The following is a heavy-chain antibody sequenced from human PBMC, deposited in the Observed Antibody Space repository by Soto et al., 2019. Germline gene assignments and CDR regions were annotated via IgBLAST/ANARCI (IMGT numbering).Heavy chain of an antibody. CDR2: INPIGGST. D-gene: IGHD6-19*01. J-gene: IGHJ4*02. CDR1: GYRFTTSF. CDR3: ARGRQWMAYFDL. V-gene: IGHV1-46*01. Sequence: HVQLVQSGAEVKKPGASVKLSCKASGYRFTTSFMNWVRQAPGQGLEWMGIINPIGGSTTYAQTLQGRVTITSDTSTSTVFLDLISLRSEDTAVYYCARGRQWMAYFDLWGQGTLVTVSS.